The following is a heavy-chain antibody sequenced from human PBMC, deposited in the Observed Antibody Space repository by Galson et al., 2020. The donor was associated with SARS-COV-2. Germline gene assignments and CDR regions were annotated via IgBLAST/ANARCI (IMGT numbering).Heavy chain of an antibody. CDR2: IDYGGST. CDR3: AGHWPRPVGTSYTDAFDI. J-gene: IGHJ3*02. CDR1: GGSISSSTYY. Sequence: ASETLSLTCTVSGGSISSSTYYWGWIRQPPGKGLEWIGAIDYGGSTYYNPSLKSRVTISVDTSKHQFSLELSSVTAADTAVYHCAGHWPRPVGTSYTDAFDIWSQGTMVTVSS. D-gene: IGHD1-26*01. V-gene: IGHV4-39*01.